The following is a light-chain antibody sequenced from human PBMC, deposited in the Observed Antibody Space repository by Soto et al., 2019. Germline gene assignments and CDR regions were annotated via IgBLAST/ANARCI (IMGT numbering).Light chain of an antibody. Sequence: EIVLTQSPGTLSLSAGERATLSCRASQSVTRTYLAWYQQKPGQAPRLLIYDAFNRATGIPDRFSGSGSGADFTLTISRLEPEDSAVYYCQQYGNSPITFGQGTRLETK. CDR3: QQYGNSPIT. CDR2: DAF. J-gene: IGKJ5*01. CDR1: QSVTRTY. V-gene: IGKV3-20*01.